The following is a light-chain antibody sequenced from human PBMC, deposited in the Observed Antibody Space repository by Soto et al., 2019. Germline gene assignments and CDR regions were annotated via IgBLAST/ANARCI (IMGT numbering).Light chain of an antibody. Sequence: DIQMTQAPSSLSASVGARVTITCQATQDIRNYLNWYQQKPGKVPKVLIYDAFNLQTGVSSRFSGSGSGTDFTFTISSLQPEDIATYYCQQYDKFPYTFGQGTKVDIK. V-gene: IGKV1-33*01. CDR2: DAF. CDR1: QDIRNY. J-gene: IGKJ2*01. CDR3: QQYDKFPYT.